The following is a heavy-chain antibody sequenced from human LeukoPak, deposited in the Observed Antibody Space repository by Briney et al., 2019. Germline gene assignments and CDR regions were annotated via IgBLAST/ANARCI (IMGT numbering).Heavy chain of an antibody. V-gene: IGHV3-23*01. D-gene: IGHD2-2*01. Sequence: GGSLRLSCAASGFTFSTFAMSWVRQAPGKGLEWVSAIGGGGSTYYADSVKGRFSISRDNSKNRLYLQMNSLRAEDTAVYYCASVYCSSTSCYLYYFDYWGQGTLVTVSS. CDR1: GFTFSTFA. CDR3: ASVYCSSTSCYLYYFDY. CDR2: IGGGGST. J-gene: IGHJ4*02.